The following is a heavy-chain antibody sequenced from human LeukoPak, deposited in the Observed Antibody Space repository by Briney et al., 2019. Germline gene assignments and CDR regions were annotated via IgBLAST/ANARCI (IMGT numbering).Heavy chain of an antibody. CDR3: ARGRRWLNLFDY. J-gene: IGHJ4*02. V-gene: IGHV1-2*06. CDR2: INPNSGGT. D-gene: IGHD3-22*01. CDR1: GYTFTGYY. Sequence: ASVKVSCKASGYTFTGYYMHWVRQAPGQGLEWMGRINPNSGGTNYAQKFQGRVTMTRNTSISTAYMELSSLRSEDTAVYYCARGRRWLNLFDYWGQGTLVTVSS.